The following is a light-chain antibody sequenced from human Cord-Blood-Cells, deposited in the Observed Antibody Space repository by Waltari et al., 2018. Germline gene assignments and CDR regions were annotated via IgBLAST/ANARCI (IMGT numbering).Light chain of an antibody. CDR1: SSDVGGYNS. J-gene: IGLJ2*01. CDR3: SSYAGSNNLVV. V-gene: IGLV2-8*01. Sequence: QSALTQPPSASGSPGQSVTISRTGTSSDVGGYNSVSWYQQHPGKAPKLIIYEVSKRPSGVPERVAGSKAGNTASLTVSGLQAEDEADYYCSSYAGSNNLVVFGGGTKLTVL. CDR2: EVS.